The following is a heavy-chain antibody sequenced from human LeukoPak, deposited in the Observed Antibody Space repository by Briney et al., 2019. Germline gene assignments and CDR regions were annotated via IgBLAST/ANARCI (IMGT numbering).Heavy chain of an antibody. CDR1: GFTFSAHA. CDR2: ISGSGGST. Sequence: GGSLRLSCAASGFTFSAHAMNWVRQAPGKGLEWVSAISGSGGSTYYADSVKGRFTISRDNSKNTLYLQMNSLRAEDTAVYYCAKVSIAVAGGVDYWGQGTLVTVSS. V-gene: IGHV3-23*01. D-gene: IGHD6-19*01. J-gene: IGHJ4*02. CDR3: AKVSIAVAGGVDY.